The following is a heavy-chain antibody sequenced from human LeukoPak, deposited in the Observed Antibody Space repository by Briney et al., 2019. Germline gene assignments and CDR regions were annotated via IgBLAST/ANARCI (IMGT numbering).Heavy chain of an antibody. CDR3: AMFIAAAGSIDY. CDR1: GLTFSNYA. D-gene: IGHD6-13*01. V-gene: IGHV3-23*01. Sequence: GGSLRLSCAASGLTFSNYAMTWVRQAPGKGLELVSAISGSGTGPYYADSVRGRFTISRDNSKNTLYLQMNSLRAEDTAVYYCAMFIAAAGSIDYWGQGTLVTVSS. CDR2: ISGSGTGP. J-gene: IGHJ4*02.